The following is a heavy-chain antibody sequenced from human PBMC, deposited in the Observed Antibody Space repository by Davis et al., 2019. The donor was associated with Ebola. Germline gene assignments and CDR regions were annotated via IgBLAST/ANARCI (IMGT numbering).Heavy chain of an antibody. CDR2: INPSGGST. CDR1: GYTFTSYY. D-gene: IGHD3-10*02. CDR3: ARDLEANIGDVGTPMF. J-gene: IGHJ4*02. Sequence: AASVKVSCKASGYTFTSYYMHWVRQAPGQGLEWMGIINPSGGSTSYAQKFQGRVTMTRDTSTSTVYMELSSLRSEDTAVYYCARDLEANIGDVGTPMFWGQGTLVSVSS. V-gene: IGHV1-46*01.